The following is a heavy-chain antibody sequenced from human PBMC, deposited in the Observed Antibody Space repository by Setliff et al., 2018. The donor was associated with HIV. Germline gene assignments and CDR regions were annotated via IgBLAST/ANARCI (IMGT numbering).Heavy chain of an antibody. D-gene: IGHD2-2*01. V-gene: IGHV4-31*03. CDR2: IYYTGSA. CDR3: ARFPSSTSFYYFDC. CDR1: GDSINTGDYY. J-gene: IGHJ4*02. Sequence: KSSETLSLTCSVSGDSINTGDYYWSWIRQHPGKGLEWIGYIYYTGSAYYNPSLKSRLTISVDASKNQFSLKLYSVTAADTAVYYCARFPSSTSFYYFDCWGQGTLVTVSS.